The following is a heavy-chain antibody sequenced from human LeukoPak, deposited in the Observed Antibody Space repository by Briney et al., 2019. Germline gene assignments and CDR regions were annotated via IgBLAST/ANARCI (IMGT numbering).Heavy chain of an antibody. V-gene: IGHV3-74*01. D-gene: IGHD3-10*01. CDR1: GFTFSRYW. J-gene: IGHJ4*02. CDR2: INPDGSTT. CDR3: ARLGSGSYYRAFDY. Sequence: PGGSLRLSCAASGFTFSRYWIHWVRQAPGKGLEWVSRINPDGSTTTHADSVKGRFTISRDNAKNSLYLQMNSLRAEDTAVYYCARLGSGSYYRAFDYWGQGTLVTVSS.